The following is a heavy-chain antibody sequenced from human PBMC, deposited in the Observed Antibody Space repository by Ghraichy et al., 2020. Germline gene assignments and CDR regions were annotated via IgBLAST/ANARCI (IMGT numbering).Heavy chain of an antibody. V-gene: IGHV3-7*01. CDR1: GFTFSSYW. CDR3: AREPPHHIPPSAMDV. CDR2: IKEDGSEK. Sequence: ETLSLTCAASGFTFSSYWMSWVRQAPGKGLEWVANIKEDGSEKKYAESVKGRFTISRDNAKNSLYLQMNSLRVEDTAVYYCAREPPHHIPPSAMDVWGPGTTVTVSS. J-gene: IGHJ6*02. D-gene: IGHD1-14*01.